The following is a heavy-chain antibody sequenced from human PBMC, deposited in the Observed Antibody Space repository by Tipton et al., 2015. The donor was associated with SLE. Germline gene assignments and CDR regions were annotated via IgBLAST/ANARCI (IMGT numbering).Heavy chain of an antibody. D-gene: IGHD3-16*01. CDR2: INHSGST. CDR3: ARAVSPFEYYY. J-gene: IGHJ4*02. V-gene: IGHV4-34*01. Sequence: TLSLTCAVYGGYFSGYYWSWIRQPPGKGLEWIGEINHSGSTNYNPPLKSRVTISVDTSKNQFSLKLSSVTAADTAVYYCARAVSPFEYYYWGQGTLVTVSS. CDR1: GGYFSGYY.